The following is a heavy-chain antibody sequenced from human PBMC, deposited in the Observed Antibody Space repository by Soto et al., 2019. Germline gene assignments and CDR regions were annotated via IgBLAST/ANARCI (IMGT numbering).Heavy chain of an antibody. CDR3: ARGGRGTGTTFYYYYYMDV. V-gene: IGHV1-46*03. J-gene: IGHJ6*03. CDR2: INPSGGST. Sequence: ASVKVSCKASGYTFTSYYMHWVRQAPGQGLEWMGIINPSGGSTSYAQKFQGRVTMTRDTSTSTVYMELSSLRSEDTAVYYCARGGRGTGTTFYYYYYMDVWGKGTTVTVSS. CDR1: GYTFTSYY. D-gene: IGHD1-7*01.